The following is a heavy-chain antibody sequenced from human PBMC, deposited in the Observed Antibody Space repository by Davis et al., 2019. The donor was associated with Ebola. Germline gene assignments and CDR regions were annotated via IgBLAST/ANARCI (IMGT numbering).Heavy chain of an antibody. J-gene: IGHJ5*01. CDR2: IYPGDSDT. D-gene: IGHD3-16*01. Sequence: KVSCKGSGYSFTTYWIGWVRQMPGKGLEWMGIIYPGDSDTRYSPSFQGQVTISSDKSINTAYLQWSGLKASDTAKYYCVRLPFTFGLLDSWGQGSLVIVSS. V-gene: IGHV5-51*01. CDR1: GYSFTTYW. CDR3: VRLPFTFGLLDS.